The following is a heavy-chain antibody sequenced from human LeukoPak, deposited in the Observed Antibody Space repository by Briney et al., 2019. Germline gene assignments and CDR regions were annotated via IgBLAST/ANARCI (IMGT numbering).Heavy chain of an antibody. J-gene: IGHJ4*02. CDR1: GFTFSSYG. CDR3: AKDRGSSGLDY. CDR2: IRYDGSNK. V-gene: IGHV3-30*02. Sequence: GGSLRLSCAASGFTFSSYGMHWVRQAPGKGLEWVAFIRYDGSNKYYADSAKGRFTISRDNSKNTLYLQMNGLRAEDTAVYYCAKDRGSSGLDYWGQGTLVTVSS. D-gene: IGHD3-22*01.